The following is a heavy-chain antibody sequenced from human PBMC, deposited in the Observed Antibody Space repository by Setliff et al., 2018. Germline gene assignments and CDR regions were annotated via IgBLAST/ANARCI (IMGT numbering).Heavy chain of an antibody. D-gene: IGHD2-2*01. V-gene: IGHV4-39*07. CDR1: GASISSSSYY. CDR3: TTPLIVVVPAATLRGYSGYEITDY. Sequence: PSETLSLTCTVSGASISSSSYYWAWIRQPPGRGLELIGSIFYGGSTYYNPSLKSRVTISIDASKNQFSLKLDSVTAEDTAVYYCTTPLIVVVPAATLRGYSGYEITDYWGQGTLVTVSS. J-gene: IGHJ4*02. CDR2: IFYGGST.